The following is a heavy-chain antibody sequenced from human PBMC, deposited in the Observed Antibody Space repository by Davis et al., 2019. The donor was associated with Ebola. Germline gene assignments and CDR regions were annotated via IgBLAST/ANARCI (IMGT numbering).Heavy chain of an antibody. J-gene: IGHJ3*02. Sequence: GGSLRLSCAASGFGFSSYAMNWVRQAPGKGLQWVSLIYDGGTYNADSVKGRFTISRDNSKNMVYLQMNSQRAEDTAVYYCARGRYYDGQLGGAFDIWGQGTMVTVSS. D-gene: IGHD3-22*01. CDR2: IYDGGT. CDR3: ARGRYYDGQLGGAFDI. V-gene: IGHV3-53*01. CDR1: GFGFSSYA.